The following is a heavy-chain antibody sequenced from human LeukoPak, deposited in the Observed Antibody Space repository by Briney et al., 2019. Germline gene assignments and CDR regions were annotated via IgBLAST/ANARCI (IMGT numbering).Heavy chain of an antibody. CDR2: ITTIVDIA. D-gene: IGHD2-15*01. Sequence: GASVKVSCKASGGSFSNYAFSWVRQAPGQGLEWMGRITTIVDIATYIQKFQGRVTITANKFTSTAYMELSSLTSEDTAVYYCASGLGFCSGSDCTNLVKDYYYGMNVWGQGTTVTVSS. V-gene: IGHV1-69*04. CDR3: ASGLGFCSGSDCTNLVKDYYYGMNV. CDR1: GGSFSNYA. J-gene: IGHJ6*02.